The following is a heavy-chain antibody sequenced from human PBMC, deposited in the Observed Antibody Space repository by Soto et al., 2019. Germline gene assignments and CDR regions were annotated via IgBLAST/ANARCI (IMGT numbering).Heavy chain of an antibody. D-gene: IGHD6-25*01. CDR3: ARATKVSGSSQTRPDF. Sequence: SETLSLTCTVSGGSVSSVSYYWSWIRQPPGKGLEWIGYIYYSGSTNYNPPLKSRVSISIDTSKKQFSLNLASVSAADTAVYYCARATKVSGSSQTRPDFWAQRTLVTVSS. CDR1: GGSVSSVSYY. V-gene: IGHV4-61*01. J-gene: IGHJ4*02. CDR2: IYYSGST.